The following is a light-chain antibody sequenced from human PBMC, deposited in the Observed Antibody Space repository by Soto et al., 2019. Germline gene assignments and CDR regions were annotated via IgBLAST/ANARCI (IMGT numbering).Light chain of an antibody. J-gene: IGKJ2*01. V-gene: IGKV3-20*01. CDR1: QSVSSSY. CDR3: QQYKTWALFT. Sequence: EIVLTQSPGTLSLSPGERATLSCRASQSVSSSYLAWYQQKPGQAPRLLIYGASSRATGIPDRFSGSGSGTEFTLTVSSLQPEDSAVYFCQQYKTWALFTFGQGTKLEIK. CDR2: GAS.